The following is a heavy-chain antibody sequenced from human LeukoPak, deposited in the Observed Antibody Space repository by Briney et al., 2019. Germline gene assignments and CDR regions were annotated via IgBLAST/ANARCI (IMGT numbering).Heavy chain of an antibody. V-gene: IGHV3-11*01. Sequence: GGSLRLSCAASRFTFSTYAMSWVRRAPGKGLEWVSYISRTGNTIKYADSVKGRFTISRDNAKNSLSLQMNSLRAEDTALYYCARASDSSSGYFDCWGQGALVTVSS. CDR3: ARASDSSSGYFDC. CDR2: ISRTGNTI. D-gene: IGHD6-6*01. CDR1: RFTFSTYA. J-gene: IGHJ4*02.